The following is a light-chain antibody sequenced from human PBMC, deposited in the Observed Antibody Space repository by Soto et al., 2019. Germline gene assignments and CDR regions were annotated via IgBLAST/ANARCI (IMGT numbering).Light chain of an antibody. Sequence: EIVLTQSPATLSLSPGERATLSCRASQSVSSYLAWYQQKHGQAPRLLIYDASNRATGIPARFSGSGSGTDFTLTISSLEPEDFAVYYCQQRSNWPGSFTFGPGTKVDIK. CDR2: DAS. CDR1: QSVSSY. CDR3: QQRSNWPGSFT. J-gene: IGKJ3*01. V-gene: IGKV3-11*01.